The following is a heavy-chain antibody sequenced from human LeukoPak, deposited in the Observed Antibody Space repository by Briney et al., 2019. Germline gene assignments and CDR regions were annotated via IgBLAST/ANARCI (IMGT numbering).Heavy chain of an antibody. CDR1: GGSFRSYY. J-gene: IGHJ5*02. V-gene: IGHV4-34*01. Sequence: SETLSLTCAVYGGSFRSYYWNWIRQPPGKGLEWIGEINHSGSTNYNPSLKSRVTVSADTSKNQFSLKLSSVTAADTAVYYCARDQGACSSTSCYRWFDPWGQGTLVTVSS. D-gene: IGHD2-2*01. CDR2: INHSGST. CDR3: ARDQGACSSTSCYRWFDP.